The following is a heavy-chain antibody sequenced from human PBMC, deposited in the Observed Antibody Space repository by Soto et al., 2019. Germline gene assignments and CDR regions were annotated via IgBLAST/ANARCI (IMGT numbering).Heavy chain of an antibody. Sequence: PSETLSLTCSVSGGSISDYYWSWIWQPPGKGLEWIGYIYYSGSTNYNPSLKSRVTISADTSKNQFSLKLSSVTAADTAVYYCVSVRVAPPSPIDYWCQAALVTGSS. CDR2: IYYSGST. V-gene: IGHV4-59*01. CDR3: VSVRVAPPSPIDY. D-gene: IGHD2-8*02. J-gene: IGHJ4*02. CDR1: GGSISDYY.